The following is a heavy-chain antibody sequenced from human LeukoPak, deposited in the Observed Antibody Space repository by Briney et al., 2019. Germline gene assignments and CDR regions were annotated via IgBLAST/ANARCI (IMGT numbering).Heavy chain of an antibody. J-gene: IGHJ6*02. CDR1: GYTFTSYY. CDR3: ARGHGSSGYKLSPYYYYGMDV. D-gene: IGHD3-22*01. V-gene: IGHV1-2*04. CDR2: INPNSGGT. Sequence: ASVKVSCKASGYTFTSYYMHWVRQAPGQGLEWMGWINPNSGGTNYAQKFQGWVTMTRDTSISTAYMELSRLRSDDTAVYYCARGHGSSGYKLSPYYYYGMDVWGQGTTVTVSS.